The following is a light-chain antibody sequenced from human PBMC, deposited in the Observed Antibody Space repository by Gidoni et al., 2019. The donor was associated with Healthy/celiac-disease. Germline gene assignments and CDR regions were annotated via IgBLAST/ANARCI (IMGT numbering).Light chain of an antibody. CDR1: QSVSGY. Sequence: EAVLTQSPATLSLSPGERATLSCRASQSVSGYLAWYQQKPGQAPRLLIYDDSSRATGIPARFSGSGSGTDFTLTISSLEPEDFAVYYCQQRSNWPSFTFXPXTKVDIK. CDR3: QQRSNWPSFT. CDR2: DDS. J-gene: IGKJ3*01. V-gene: IGKV3-11*01.